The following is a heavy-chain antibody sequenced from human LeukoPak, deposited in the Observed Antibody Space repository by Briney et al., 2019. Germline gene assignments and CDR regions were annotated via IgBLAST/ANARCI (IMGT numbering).Heavy chain of an antibody. CDR2: IYPGDSDT. J-gene: IGHJ4*02. CDR3: ARRGALGYFDY. D-gene: IGHD4/OR15-4a*01. V-gene: IGHV5-51*01. CDR1: GYSFTTYW. Sequence: GESLKISCEGSGYSFTTYWIGWVRQVPGKGLEWMGVIYPGDSDTRYSPSFQGQVTISADKSISTAYLQWSSLKASDTAIYYCARRGALGYFDYWGQGTLVTVSS.